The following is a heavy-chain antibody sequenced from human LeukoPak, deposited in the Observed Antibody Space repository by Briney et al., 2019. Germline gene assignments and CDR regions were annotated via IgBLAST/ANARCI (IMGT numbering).Heavy chain of an antibody. D-gene: IGHD3-16*02. CDR1: GFTLSSHV. CDR3: AKDHGSLGSRLN. CDR2: FRWCGVRT. J-gene: IGHJ4*01. V-gene: IGHV3-23*01. Sequence: PGGSLRLACAVSGFTLSSHVVGWVRQAPAQVIGWVSVFRWCGVRTTYADSVKDRFTIPRDNPKNTLYLQMDSLRDEDTAVYYFAKDHGSLGSRLNWGEGSLVTVSS.